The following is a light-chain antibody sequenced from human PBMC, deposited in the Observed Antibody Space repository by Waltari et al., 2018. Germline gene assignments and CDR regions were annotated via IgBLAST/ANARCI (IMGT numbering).Light chain of an antibody. CDR3: QQYDNWSPLT. V-gene: IGKV3-15*01. Sequence: ILMTQSPATLSVSPGERATLSCRASQSVSSNLAWYQQKSGQAPRLLIYGASTRATGIPARFSGSGSGTEFTLTISSLQSEDFAVYYCQQYDNWSPLTFGGGTKVEIK. J-gene: IGKJ4*01. CDR2: GAS. CDR1: QSVSSN.